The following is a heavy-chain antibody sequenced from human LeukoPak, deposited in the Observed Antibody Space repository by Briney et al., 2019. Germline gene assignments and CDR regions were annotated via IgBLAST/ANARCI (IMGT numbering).Heavy chain of an antibody. CDR1: GFTFGDYA. CDR3: AELGITMIGGV. CDR2: ISSSSSYI. Sequence: GGSLRLSCTASGFTFGDYAMSWFRQAPGKGLEWVSSISSSSSYIYYAASVKGRFTISRDNAKNSLYLQMNSLRAEDTAVYYCAELGITMIGGVWGKGTTVTISS. V-gene: IGHV3-21*01. J-gene: IGHJ6*04. D-gene: IGHD3-10*02.